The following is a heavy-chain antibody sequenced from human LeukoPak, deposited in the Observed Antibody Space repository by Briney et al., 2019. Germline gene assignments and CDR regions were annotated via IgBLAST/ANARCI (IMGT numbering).Heavy chain of an antibody. CDR2: IIPILGIA. J-gene: IGHJ4*02. D-gene: IGHD1-26*01. Sequence: SVKVSCKASGYTFTSYGISWVRQAPGQGLEWMGRIIPILGIANYAQKFQGRVTITADKSTSTAYMELSSLRSEDTAVYYCAREVSVGATSRGFDYWGQGTLVTVSS. CDR3: AREVSVGATSRGFDY. CDR1: GYTFTSYG. V-gene: IGHV1-69*04.